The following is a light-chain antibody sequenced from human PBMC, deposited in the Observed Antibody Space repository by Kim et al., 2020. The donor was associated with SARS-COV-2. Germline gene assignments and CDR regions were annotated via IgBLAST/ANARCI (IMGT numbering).Light chain of an antibody. CDR1: QSVSSSY. J-gene: IGKJ1*01. CDR2: GAS. Sequence: EIVLTQSPGPLSLSPGERATLSCRASQSVSSSYLAWYQQKPGQAPRLLIYGASSRATGIPDRFSGSESGTDFTLTIGRLEPEDFAVYYCQQYGSSPWTFGQGTKVDIK. CDR3: QQYGSSPWT. V-gene: IGKV3-20*01.